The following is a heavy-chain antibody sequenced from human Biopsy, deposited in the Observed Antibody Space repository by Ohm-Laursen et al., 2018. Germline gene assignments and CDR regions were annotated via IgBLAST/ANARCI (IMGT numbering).Heavy chain of an antibody. Sequence: PSQTLSLTCAVSGDSISGYYWNWIRQPPGKRLEWIGYILSTGSTDYNPSLQSRVSISLDLSTDQFSLKVDSVTAADTAVYYCARVVGAATGFDSWGRGTPVIVSS. D-gene: IGHD1-26*01. J-gene: IGHJ4*02. V-gene: IGHV4-59*01. CDR3: ARVVGAATGFDS. CDR2: ILSTGST. CDR1: GDSISGYY.